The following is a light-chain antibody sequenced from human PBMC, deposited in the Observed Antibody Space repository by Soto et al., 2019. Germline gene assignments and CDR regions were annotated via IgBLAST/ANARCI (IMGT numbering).Light chain of an antibody. V-gene: IGLV2-23*01. CDR1: TSDFGTKKF. CDR3: CLYTTFFSF. CDR2: ECT. J-gene: IGLJ2*01. Sequence: QSALTQPASVSGSPGQSITISCIETTSDFGTKKFFSWYQQQPGKAPKLIIYECTKRHSGVSSRFSGSKSGNTASLTVSGCQSDADADYFCCLYTTFFSFFGGGPQLNVL.